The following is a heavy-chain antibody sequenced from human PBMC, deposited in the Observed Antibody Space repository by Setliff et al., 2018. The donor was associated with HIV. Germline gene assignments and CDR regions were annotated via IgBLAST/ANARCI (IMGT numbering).Heavy chain of an antibody. J-gene: IGHJ6*02. CDR1: GGSISSSGNY. CDR3: ARDLPPYGSGDPYYYYGMDV. Sequence: PSETLSLTCTVSGGSISSSGNYWTWIRQRPGKGLEWIGYIYYTGSTYYHPSLKSRVLISVDTSNNLFSLSLRSVTAADTAVYYCARDLPPYGSGDPYYYYGMDVWGQGTTVTVSS. CDR2: IYYTGST. D-gene: IGHD3-10*01. V-gene: IGHV4-31*03.